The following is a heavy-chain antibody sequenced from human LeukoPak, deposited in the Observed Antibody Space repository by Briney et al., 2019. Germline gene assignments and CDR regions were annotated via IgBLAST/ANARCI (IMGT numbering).Heavy chain of an antibody. Sequence: PSETLSLTCTVSGGSISSSSYYWGWIRQPPGKGLEWIGSIYYSGSTYYNPSLKSRVTISVDTSKNQFSLRLSSVTAADTAMYYCARRGWELLHFDYWGQGTLVTVSS. V-gene: IGHV4-39*07. CDR3: ARRGWELLHFDY. CDR1: GGSISSSSYY. D-gene: IGHD1-26*01. J-gene: IGHJ4*02. CDR2: IYYSGST.